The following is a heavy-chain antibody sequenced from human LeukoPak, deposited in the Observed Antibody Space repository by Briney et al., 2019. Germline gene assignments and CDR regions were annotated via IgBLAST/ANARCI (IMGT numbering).Heavy chain of an antibody. CDR3: ARDAGEYYFDY. CDR1: GFTFRSYA. V-gene: IGHV3-30*04. Sequence: GGSLRLSCAASGFTFRSYAMNWVRQAPGKGLEWVAVISYDGSDKYYADSVKGRFTISRDNSRNTLYLQMNSLRAEGTAVYYCARDAGEYYFDYWGQGTLVTVSS. D-gene: IGHD4-17*01. J-gene: IGHJ4*02. CDR2: ISYDGSDK.